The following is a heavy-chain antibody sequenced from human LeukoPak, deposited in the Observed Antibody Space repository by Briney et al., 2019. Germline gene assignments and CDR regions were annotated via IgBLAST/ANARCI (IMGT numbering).Heavy chain of an antibody. V-gene: IGHV3-23*01. J-gene: IGHJ4*02. CDR1: GFTFSSYA. CDR3: AKATVATLRGGYYFDY. D-gene: IGHD5-12*01. CDR2: IGGSGGST. Sequence: GGSLRLSCAASGFTFSSYAMSWVRQAPGKGLEGVSAIGGSGGSTYYADSVKGRFTISRDNSKNKLYLQMNSLRAEDTAVYYCAKATVATLRGGYYFDYWGQGTLVPVSS.